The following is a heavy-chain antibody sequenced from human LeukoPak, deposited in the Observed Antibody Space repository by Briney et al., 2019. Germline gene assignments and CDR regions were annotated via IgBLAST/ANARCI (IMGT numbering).Heavy chain of an antibody. CDR1: GFTFTSSA. J-gene: IGHJ4*02. CDR2: IVVGSGNT. D-gene: IGHD5-18*01. CDR3: VRAAWIQLWLWDY. Sequence: GASVKVSCKASGFTFTSSAVQWVRQARGQRLEWIGWIVVGSGNTNYAQKFQERVTITRDMSTSTAYMELSSLRSEDTAVYYCVRAAWIQLWLWDYWGQGTLVTVSS. V-gene: IGHV1-58*01.